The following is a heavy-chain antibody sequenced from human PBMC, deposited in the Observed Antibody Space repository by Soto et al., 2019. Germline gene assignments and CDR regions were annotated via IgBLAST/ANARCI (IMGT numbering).Heavy chain of an antibody. Sequence: QVQLQESGPALLKPSETLSLACTVSGGSGSSDDSYWSHWSWIRQSPGKGLEWIGFISYHGGTDYNPSLKRRVTMSLDTSKNRLSLRLSSVTAADTAIYYCASGRDAYKTGYWGQGTLVTVSS. V-gene: IGHV4-61*08. CDR3: ASGRDAYKTGY. D-gene: IGHD1-1*01. CDR1: GGSGSSDDSY. J-gene: IGHJ4*02. CDR2: ISYHGGT.